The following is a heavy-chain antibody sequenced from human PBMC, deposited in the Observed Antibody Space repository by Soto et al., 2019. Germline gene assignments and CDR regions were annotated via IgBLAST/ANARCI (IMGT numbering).Heavy chain of an antibody. Sequence: QVPLQESGPGQVKPSETLFLTCTVSGGSVSSGTYYWSWIRQPAGKGLEWMGYIYRGSPNYNPSLDSRATISVDTSRTQFSRMLSSVTAAETAVYYCSRDQGLGAGYFAIWGRGTLVNVSS. CDR1: GGSVSSGTYY. CDR3: SRDQGLGAGYFAI. D-gene: IGHD7-27*01. J-gene: IGHJ2*01. CDR2: IYRGSP. V-gene: IGHV4-61*01.